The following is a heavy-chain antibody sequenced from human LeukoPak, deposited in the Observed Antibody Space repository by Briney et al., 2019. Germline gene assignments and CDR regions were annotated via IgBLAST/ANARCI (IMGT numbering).Heavy chain of an antibody. CDR1: GGSFSGYY. CDR3: ARDSGTTGEVKFDP. V-gene: IGHV4-34*01. D-gene: IGHD3-10*01. J-gene: IGHJ5*02. CDR2: INHSGST. Sequence: NTSETLSLTCAVYGGSFSGYYWSWIRQPPGKGLEWIGEINHSGSTDYNPSLKSRVTISIDTSRNQFSLNLSSVTAADTAVYYCARDSGTTGEVKFDPWGQGTLVTVSS.